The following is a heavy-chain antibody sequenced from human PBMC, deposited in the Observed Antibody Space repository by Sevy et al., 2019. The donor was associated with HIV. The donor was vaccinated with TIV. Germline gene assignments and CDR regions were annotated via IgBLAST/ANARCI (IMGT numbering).Heavy chain of an antibody. CDR1: GFSFDDYG. CDR3: AGYYDSSGYYGFDY. D-gene: IGHD3-22*01. V-gene: IGHV3-20*04. CDR2: INWNGGNT. J-gene: IGHJ4*02. Sequence: GGSLRLSCAASGFSFDDYGMSWVRQAPGKGLEWVSGINWNGGNTGYADSVKGRFTISRDNAKNSLYLQMNSLRAEDTALYYCAGYYDSSGYYGFDYWGQGTLVTVSS.